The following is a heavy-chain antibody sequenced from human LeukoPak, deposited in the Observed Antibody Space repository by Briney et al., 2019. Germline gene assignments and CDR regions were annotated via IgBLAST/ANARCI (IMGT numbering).Heavy chain of an antibody. CDR1: GFTFSSYA. J-gene: IGHJ4*02. CDR3: VKIVMAGGYFDY. D-gene: IGHD3-16*01. Sequence: PGGSLRLSCPASGFTFSSYAMHWVRQAPGKGLEYVSAISSNGATTYYADSVKGRFTISRDNSKNTLYFQMSSLRPEDTAVYYCVKIVMAGGYFDYWGQGTLVTVSS. CDR2: ISSNGATT. V-gene: IGHV3-64*05.